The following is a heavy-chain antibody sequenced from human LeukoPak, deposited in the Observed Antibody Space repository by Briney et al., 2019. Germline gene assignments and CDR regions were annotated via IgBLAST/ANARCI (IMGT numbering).Heavy chain of an antibody. J-gene: IGHJ5*02. Sequence: GASVKVSCKASGYTFTSYDINWVRQATGQGLEWMGWMNPNSGNTGYAQKFQGRVTMTRNTSISTAYMELSSLRSEDTAIYYCAREFKQSNWNDGHWFDPWGQGTLVTVSS. CDR2: MNPNSGNT. CDR1: GYTFTSYD. D-gene: IGHD1-20*01. V-gene: IGHV1-8*01. CDR3: AREFKQSNWNDGHWFDP.